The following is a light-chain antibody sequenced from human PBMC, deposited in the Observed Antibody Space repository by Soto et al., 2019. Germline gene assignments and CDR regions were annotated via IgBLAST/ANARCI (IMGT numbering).Light chain of an antibody. V-gene: IGLV6-57*03. CDR3: QSYDSSNHVV. Sequence: NFMLTQPHSVSESPGKTVTISCTRSSGSIANNYVQWYQQRPGSAPTTVIFEDNQRPSWVPDRFSGSIDSSSNSASLTIFGLKTEDEADYYCQSYDSSNHVVFGGGTKLAVL. CDR2: EDN. J-gene: IGLJ2*01. CDR1: SGSIANNY.